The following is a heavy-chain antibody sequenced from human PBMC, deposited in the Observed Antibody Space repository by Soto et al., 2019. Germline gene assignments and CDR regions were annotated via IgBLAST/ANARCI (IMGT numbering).Heavy chain of an antibody. Sequence: QVQLQQWGAGLLKPSETLSLTCAVYGGSFSGYYWSWIRQPPGKGLEWIGEINHSGSTNYNPSLTSRVTISVDTSKNQFSLKLSSVTAADTAVYYCARVEGVQYRWNYHIRAGGFDYWGQGTLVTVSS. D-gene: IGHD1-7*01. CDR2: INHSGST. V-gene: IGHV4-34*01. J-gene: IGHJ4*02. CDR1: GGSFSGYY. CDR3: ARVEGVQYRWNYHIRAGGFDY.